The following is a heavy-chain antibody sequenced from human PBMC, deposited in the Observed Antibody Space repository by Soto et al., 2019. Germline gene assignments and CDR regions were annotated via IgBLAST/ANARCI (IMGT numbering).Heavy chain of an antibody. D-gene: IGHD3-22*01. CDR2: ISSSGSTI. Sequence: EVQLVESGGGLVQPGGSLRLSCAASGFTFSSYEMNWVRQAPGKGLEWVSYISSSGSTIYYADSVKGRFTISRDNAKNALYLQMNSLRAEDTAVYYCAREDDDSSSGWFDPWGQGTLVTVSS. J-gene: IGHJ5*02. CDR3: AREDDDSSSGWFDP. V-gene: IGHV3-48*03. CDR1: GFTFSSYE.